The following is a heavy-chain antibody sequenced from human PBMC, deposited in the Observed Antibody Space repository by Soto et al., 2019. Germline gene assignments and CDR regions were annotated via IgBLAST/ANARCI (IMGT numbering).Heavy chain of an antibody. CDR2: TYSSGST. Sequence: QLQLQESGPGLVKPSETLSLTCTVSGGSISSSSYYWGWIRQPPGKGLEWFGSTYSSGSTYYNPSLKSRVTISVDTSRNQFSLKLSSVTAADTAVYYCAVYCSTTSCLRRAFAIWGQGTKVTVSS. V-gene: IGHV4-39*01. J-gene: IGHJ3*02. CDR3: AVYCSTTSCLRRAFAI. CDR1: GGSISSSSYY. D-gene: IGHD2-2*01.